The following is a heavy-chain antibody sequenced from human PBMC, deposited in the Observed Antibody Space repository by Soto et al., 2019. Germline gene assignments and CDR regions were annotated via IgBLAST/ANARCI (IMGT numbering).Heavy chain of an antibody. CDR2: IYPGDSDA. Sequence: GESLKISCKGSGYRFTNYWIAWVRQMSGKGLEWMGIIYPGDSDATYSPSFQGQVTISADKSISTAYLQWSSLKASDTAMYYCARRGPMYYYDSSAGGDYYGMDVWGQGTTVTVSS. V-gene: IGHV5-51*01. CDR1: GYRFTNYW. CDR3: ARRGPMYYYDSSAGGDYYGMDV. J-gene: IGHJ6*02. D-gene: IGHD3-22*01.